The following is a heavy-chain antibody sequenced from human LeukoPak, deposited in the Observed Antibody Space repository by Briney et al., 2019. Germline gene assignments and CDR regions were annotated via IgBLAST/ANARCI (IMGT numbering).Heavy chain of an antibody. Sequence: SQTLSHTCTVSGGSISGGDYYWSWIRQPAGKGLEWIGRIYTSGSTNYNPSLKSRVTISVDTSKNQFSLKLNSVTAADTAVYYCARVTSFYYGTSGPADYFDYWGQGTLVTVSS. CDR3: ARVTSFYYGTSGPADYFDY. CDR2: IYTSGST. CDR1: GGSISGGDYY. J-gene: IGHJ4*02. D-gene: IGHD3-22*01. V-gene: IGHV4-61*02.